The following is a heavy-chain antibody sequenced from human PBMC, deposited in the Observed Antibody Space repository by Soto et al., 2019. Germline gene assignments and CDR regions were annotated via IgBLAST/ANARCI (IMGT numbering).Heavy chain of an antibody. D-gene: IGHD3-10*01. CDR2: INPILSMS. V-gene: IGHV1-69*02. CDR1: GDTFTFYS. Sequence: QVQLVHSGAEVKKPGSSVRVSCKASGDTFTFYSINWVRQAPGLALEWMGRINPILSMSNYAQRFQGRVTMTEAKSTSTGYRELSRLRSEDTAMYYCASSYGSGYRAFDYWGQGALVTVSS. J-gene: IGHJ4*02. CDR3: ASSYGSGYRAFDY.